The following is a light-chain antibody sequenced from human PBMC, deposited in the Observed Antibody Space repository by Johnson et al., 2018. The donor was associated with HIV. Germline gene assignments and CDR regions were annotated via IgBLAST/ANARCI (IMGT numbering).Light chain of an antibody. J-gene: IGLJ1*01. V-gene: IGLV1-51*01. CDR1: SSNIGTNF. CDR2: DNN. Sequence: HSVLTQPPSVSAAPGQKVTISCSGSSSNIGTNFVSWYQQFPGAAPKLLIYDNNKRPSGIPDRFSGSKSGTSATLGITGLQTGDEADYYCGTWDSSLRVGFFGTGTKVTVL. CDR3: GTWDSSLRVGF.